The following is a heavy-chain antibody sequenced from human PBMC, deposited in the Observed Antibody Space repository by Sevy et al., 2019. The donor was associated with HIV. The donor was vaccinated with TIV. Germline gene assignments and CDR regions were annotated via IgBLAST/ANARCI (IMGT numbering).Heavy chain of an antibody. D-gene: IGHD3-10*01. V-gene: IGHV3-30*04. Sequence: GGSLRLSCAASGFTFSEFGMHWVRQAPGKGLEWVAVISHDGRNNKYNADSVKGRFTISRDNSKKPLYLQMNSLIADDTAIYYCARDRGEILRSAFKSWGQGTLVTVSS. CDR3: ARDRGEILRSAFKS. CDR2: ISHDGRNNK. CDR1: GFTFSEFG. J-gene: IGHJ5*02.